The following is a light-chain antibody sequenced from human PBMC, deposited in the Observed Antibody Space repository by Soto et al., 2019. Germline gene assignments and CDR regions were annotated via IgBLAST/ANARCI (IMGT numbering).Light chain of an antibody. CDR2: GAS. CDR3: QQDRRSPWT. CDR1: QSVSSSF. J-gene: IGKJ1*01. V-gene: IGKV3-20*01. Sequence: EIVLTQSPGTLSLSPGERATLSCRASQSVSSSFLAWYQQKPGQAPRLLIYGASSRATGIPDRFSGSGSGTEFTLAISRLEPEDFAVYYCQQDRRSPWTVGQGTKLEIK.